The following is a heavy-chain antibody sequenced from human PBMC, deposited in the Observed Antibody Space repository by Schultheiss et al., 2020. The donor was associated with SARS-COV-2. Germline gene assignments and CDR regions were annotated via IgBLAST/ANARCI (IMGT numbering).Heavy chain of an antibody. CDR2: INPNSGGT. CDR3: ARDRSSGWSNFDY. D-gene: IGHD6-19*01. Sequence: ASVKVSCKASGYTLTGYYMHWVRHAPGQGLEWMGWINPNSGGTNYAQKFQGWVTMTRDTSISTAYMELSRLRSDDTAVYYCARDRSSGWSNFDYWGQGTLVTVSS. J-gene: IGHJ4*02. CDR1: GYTLTGYY. V-gene: IGHV1-2*04.